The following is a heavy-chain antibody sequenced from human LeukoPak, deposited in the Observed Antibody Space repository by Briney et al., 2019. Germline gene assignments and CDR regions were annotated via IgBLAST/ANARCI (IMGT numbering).Heavy chain of an antibody. Sequence: ASVKVSCKASGYTFTSYGISWVRQAPGQGLEWMGGIIPIFGTANYAQKFQGRVTITADESTTTAYMELSSLRSEDTAVYYCARERQQLLGFDYWGQGTLVTVSS. J-gene: IGHJ4*02. CDR3: ARERQQLLGFDY. V-gene: IGHV1-69*13. CDR2: IIPIFGTA. D-gene: IGHD6-13*01. CDR1: GYTFTSYG.